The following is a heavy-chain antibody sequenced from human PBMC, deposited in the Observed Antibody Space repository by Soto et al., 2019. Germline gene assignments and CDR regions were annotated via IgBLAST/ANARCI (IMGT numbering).Heavy chain of an antibody. CDR1: GFTFSSYS. Sequence: GGSLRLSCAASGFTFSSYSMNWVRQAPGKGLEWVSYISSSSSTIYYADSVKGRFTISRDNAKNSLYLQMNSLGAEDTAVYYCARKMFYDYIWGSYRYKDPAAFDIWGQGTMVTVSS. CDR3: ARKMFYDYIWGSYRYKDPAAFDI. V-gene: IGHV3-48*01. J-gene: IGHJ3*02. CDR2: ISSSSSTI. D-gene: IGHD3-16*02.